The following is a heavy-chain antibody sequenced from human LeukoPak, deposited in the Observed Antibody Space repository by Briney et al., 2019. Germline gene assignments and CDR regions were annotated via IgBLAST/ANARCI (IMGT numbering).Heavy chain of an antibody. D-gene: IGHD5-18*01. V-gene: IGHV4-34*01. CDR3: ARDTGYSYGTPFDY. CDR1: GGSFSGYY. J-gene: IGHJ4*02. CDR2: INHSGST. Sequence: SETLSLTCAVYGGSFSGYYWSWIRQPPGKGPEWIGEINHSGSTNYNPSLKSRVTISVDTSKNQFSLKLSSVTAADTAVYYCARDTGYSYGTPFDYWGQGTLATVSS.